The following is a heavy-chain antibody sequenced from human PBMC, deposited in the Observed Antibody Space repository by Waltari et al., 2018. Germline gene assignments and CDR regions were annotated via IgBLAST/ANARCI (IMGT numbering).Heavy chain of an antibody. D-gene: IGHD3-9*01. CDR1: GYSFSDHY. J-gene: IGHJ4*02. Sequence: QVQLVQSGAEVMKPGASVKVACKTSGYSFSDHYLHWVRQATGKGFDWMGWIKPDGGVTYYAQEFQGRVTLTGDMSISTVYMDFSSLTSDDTAIYYCVRDFDWGPDYWGQGTLVTVSS. CDR2: IKPDGGVT. V-gene: IGHV1-2*02. CDR3: VRDFDWGPDY.